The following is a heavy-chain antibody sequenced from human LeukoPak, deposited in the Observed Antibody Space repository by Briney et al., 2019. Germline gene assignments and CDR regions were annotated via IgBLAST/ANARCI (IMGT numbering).Heavy chain of an antibody. J-gene: IGHJ4*02. CDR3: ARTTVVPVATGIDY. Sequence: GGSLRPSCAASGFIFSTYSMSWVRQAPGKGLEWVANIKYDGSEKYYVDSVKGRFTISRDNAKNSLYLQMNSLGAEDTAVYYCARTTVVPVATGIDYWGQGTLVTVSS. D-gene: IGHD2-2*01. V-gene: IGHV3-7*01. CDR1: GFIFSTYS. CDR2: IKYDGSEK.